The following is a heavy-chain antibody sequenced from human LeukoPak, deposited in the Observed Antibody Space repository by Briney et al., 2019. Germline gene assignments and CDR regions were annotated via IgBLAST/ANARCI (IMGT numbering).Heavy chain of an antibody. CDR3: ARDKGSSSSSRGSFPASYFDY. V-gene: IGHV1-46*01. CDR1: GYTFTSYD. Sequence: ASVKVSCKASGYTFTSYDINWVRQAPGQGLEWMGIINPSGGSTSYAQKFQGRVTMTRDTSTSTVYMELSSLRSEDTAVYYCARDKGSSSSSRGSFPASYFDYWGQGTLVTVSS. CDR2: INPSGGST. D-gene: IGHD6-6*01. J-gene: IGHJ4*02.